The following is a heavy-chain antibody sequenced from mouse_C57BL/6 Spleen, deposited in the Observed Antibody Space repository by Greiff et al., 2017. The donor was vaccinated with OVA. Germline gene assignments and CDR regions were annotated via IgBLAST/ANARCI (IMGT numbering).Heavy chain of an antibody. CDR2: IDPSDSYT. CDR3: ARAGPAEPHAMDY. J-gene: IGHJ4*01. Sequence: QVQLQQPGAELVKPGASVKLSCKASGYTFTSYWMQWVKQRPGQGLEWIGEIDPSDSYTNYNQKVKGKATLTVDTSSSTAYMQLSSLTSEDSAVYYCARAGPAEPHAMDYWGQGTSVTVSS. V-gene: IGHV1-50*01. D-gene: IGHD3-3*01. CDR1: GYTFTSYW.